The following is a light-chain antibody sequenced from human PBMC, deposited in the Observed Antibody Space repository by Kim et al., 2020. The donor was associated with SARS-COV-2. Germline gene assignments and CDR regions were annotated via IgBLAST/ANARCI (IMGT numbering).Light chain of an antibody. CDR2: DVS. Sequence: SITISCTGTSSDVGGYNYVSWYQQHPGKAPKLMIYDVSNRPSGVSNRFSGSKSGNTASLTISGLQAEDEADYYCSSYTSSCTLVFGGGTQLTVL. CDR1: SSDVGGYNY. CDR3: SSYTSSCTLV. J-gene: IGLJ2*01. V-gene: IGLV2-14*03.